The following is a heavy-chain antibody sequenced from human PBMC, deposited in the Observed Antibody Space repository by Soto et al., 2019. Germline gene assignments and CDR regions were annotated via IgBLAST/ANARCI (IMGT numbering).Heavy chain of an antibody. CDR1: GGSIRSGGYY. Sequence: SETLSLTCTVSGGSIRSGGYYWSWVRQNPRRGLEWIGNIYYSGNTYYNPSLKSRLTISVDTSKNQFSLNLSSVTAADTAVYYCARDRLMATAGTARHYFGLDVWGQGPRSPSP. CDR3: ARDRLMATAGTARHYFGLDV. D-gene: IGHD5-18*01. CDR2: IYYSGNT. V-gene: IGHV4-31*03. J-gene: IGHJ6*02.